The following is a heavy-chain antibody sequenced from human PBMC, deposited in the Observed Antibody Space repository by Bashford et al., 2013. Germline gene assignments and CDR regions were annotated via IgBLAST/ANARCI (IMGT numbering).Heavy chain of an antibody. CDR3: ARDFFDWNSYYYYGMDV. D-gene: IGHD1-7*01. CDR1: GGSISSGGYY. Sequence: SETLSLTCTVSGGSISSGGYYWSWIRQHPGKGLEWIGYIYYSGSTYYNPSLKSRVTISVDTSKNQFSLKLSSVTAADTAVYYCARDFFDWNSYYYYGMDVWGQGTTVTVSS. J-gene: IGHJ6*02. V-gene: IGHV4-31*03. CDR2: IYYSGST.